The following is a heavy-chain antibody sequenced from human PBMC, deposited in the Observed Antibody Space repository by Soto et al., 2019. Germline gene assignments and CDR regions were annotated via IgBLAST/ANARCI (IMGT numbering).Heavy chain of an antibody. J-gene: IGHJ6*03. V-gene: IGHV4-4*09. CDR2: IYRSGST. Sequence: PSETLSPTCTVFVDSVRNQDWTWIRRPPGRGLEWIGYIYRSGSTKYNPSLKSRLAISVDTSKNQFSLKLSSVTAADTAVYYCARTLDYGHMDVWGKGTTVTVSS. D-gene: IGHD3-16*01. CDR1: VDSVRNQD. CDR3: ARTLDYGHMDV.